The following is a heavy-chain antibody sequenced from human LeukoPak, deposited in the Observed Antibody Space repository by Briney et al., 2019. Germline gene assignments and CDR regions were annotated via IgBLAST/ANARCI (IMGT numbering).Heavy chain of an antibody. Sequence: SGGSLRLSCTASGFTFADHPMTWFRQAPGKGLEWVAVIWYDGSNKFYADSVKGRFTISRDNSKNTLYLQMNSLTAEDTAVYYCAKGFLTGYLYYFDYWGQGTLVTVSS. V-gene: IGHV3-33*06. CDR1: GFTFADHP. D-gene: IGHD3-9*01. J-gene: IGHJ4*02. CDR3: AKGFLTGYLYYFDY. CDR2: IWYDGSNK.